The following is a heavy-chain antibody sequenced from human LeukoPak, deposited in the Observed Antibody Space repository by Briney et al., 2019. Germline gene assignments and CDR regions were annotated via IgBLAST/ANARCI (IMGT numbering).Heavy chain of an antibody. CDR1: GFTFSGSA. CDR3: TRHSVDSSGYYYY. V-gene: IGHV3-73*01. CDR2: IRSKANSYAT. Sequence: GGSLRLSCAASGFTFSGSAMHWVRQASGKGLEWVGRIRSKANSYATAYAASVKGRFTISRDDSKNTAYLRMNSLKTEGTAVYYCTRHSVDSSGYYYYWGQGTLVTVSS. J-gene: IGHJ4*02. D-gene: IGHD3-22*01.